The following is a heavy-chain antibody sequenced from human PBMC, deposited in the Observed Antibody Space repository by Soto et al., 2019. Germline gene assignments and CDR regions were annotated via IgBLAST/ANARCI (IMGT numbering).Heavy chain of an antibody. J-gene: IGHJ5*02. CDR1: GGSISSGAYY. CDR2: IYYSGRT. D-gene: IGHD3-16*01. V-gene: IGHV4-31*03. CDR3: AILGLHLGELARNWFDP. Sequence: QVQLQESGPGLVKPSQTLSLTCTISGGSISSGAYYWSWIRDPPGKGLEWIGSIYYSGRTNYNPSLKSRLKISLVSSTNQFSLKLSSVTAADTAVYYCAILGLHLGELARNWFDPWGQGTLVTVSS.